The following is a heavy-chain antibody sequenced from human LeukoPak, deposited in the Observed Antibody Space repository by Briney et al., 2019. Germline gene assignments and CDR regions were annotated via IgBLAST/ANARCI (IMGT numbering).Heavy chain of an antibody. J-gene: IGHJ6*02. CDR3: AKASVYVYYGMDV. CDR1: GFTFSSHG. V-gene: IGHV3-30*18. D-gene: IGHD3-16*02. Sequence: GGSLRLSCAASGFTFSSHGMHWVRQAPGKGLEWVAVISYDGSNKYYADSVKGRFTISRDNSKNTLYLQMNSLRAEDTAVYYCAKASVYVYYGMDVWGQGTTVTVSS. CDR2: ISYDGSNK.